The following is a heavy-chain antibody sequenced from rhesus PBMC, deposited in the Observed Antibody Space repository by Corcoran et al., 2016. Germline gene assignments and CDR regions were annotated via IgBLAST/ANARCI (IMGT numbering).Heavy chain of an antibody. CDR1: GASISSNW. CDR2: INGNSGST. D-gene: IGHD5-42*01. V-gene: IGHV4-80*01. CDR3: ARVTVGDTVTVFDY. Sequence: QVQLQESGPGLVKPSETLSLTCTVSGASISSNWWSWIRQPPGKGLEWIGEINGNSGSTNYNPALKSRVTISKDASKNQFSLKLSSVTAADTAVYYCARVTVGDTVTVFDYWGQGVLVTVSS. J-gene: IGHJ4*01.